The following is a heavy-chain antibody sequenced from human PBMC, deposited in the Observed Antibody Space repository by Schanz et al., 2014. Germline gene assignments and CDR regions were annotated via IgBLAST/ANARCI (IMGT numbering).Heavy chain of an antibody. J-gene: IGHJ6*02. CDR3: ARRVPYSFGLDV. Sequence: EVYLVESGGGFVQPGGSLRLSCAASGFTFSSYVMNWVRQAPGRGLEWVSFISASGDSTSYADSVKGRFTISRDNSKNTLYLQMNSLRDEDTAMYYCARRVPYSFGLDVWGQGATVTVSS. V-gene: IGHV3-23*04. CDR1: GFTFSSYV. CDR2: ISASGDST. D-gene: IGHD1-1*01.